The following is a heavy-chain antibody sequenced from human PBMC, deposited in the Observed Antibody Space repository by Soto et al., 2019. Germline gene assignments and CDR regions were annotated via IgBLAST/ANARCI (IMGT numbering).Heavy chain of an antibody. CDR3: ARREIQGSIDY. Sequence: SETLSLTCNVSGSPIRSHYWSWFRQPPGQGLEWLGYIYYTGTTTYNPSFMGRVAISVDASKSQFSLSLSSVTAVDTAVYYCARREIQGSIDYWGQGTLVTVSS. CDR1: GSPIRSHY. D-gene: IGHD1-26*01. J-gene: IGHJ4*02. CDR2: IYYTGTT. V-gene: IGHV4-59*11.